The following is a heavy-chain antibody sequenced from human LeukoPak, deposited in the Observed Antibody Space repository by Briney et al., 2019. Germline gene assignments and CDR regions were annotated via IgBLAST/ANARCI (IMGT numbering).Heavy chain of an antibody. D-gene: IGHD3-22*01. V-gene: IGHV3-23*01. CDR1: GFTFSSYA. CDR2: ISGGGDVP. CDR3: AKRHDNSGYSYYYSMDV. J-gene: IGHJ6*02. Sequence: GGSLRLSCAASGFTFSSYAMTWVRQAPGKGLEWVSSISGGGDVPYYADSVKGRFTISRDNSKSTLYLQMNSLRAEDTAIYYCAKRHDNSGYSYYYSMDVWGQGTTVTVSS.